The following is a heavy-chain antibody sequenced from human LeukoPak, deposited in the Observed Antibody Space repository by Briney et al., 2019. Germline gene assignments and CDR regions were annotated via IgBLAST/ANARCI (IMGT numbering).Heavy chain of an antibody. V-gene: IGHV4-39*07. Sequence: SETLSLTCTVSGGSISSSSYYWGWIRQPPGKGLEWIGSIYYSGSTYYNPSLKSRVTISIDTSKYQFSLNLSSVTAADTAVYYCAMTAYYYMDVWGKGTTVTVSS. CDR1: GGSISSSSYY. CDR3: AMTAYYYMDV. J-gene: IGHJ6*03. CDR2: IYYSGST.